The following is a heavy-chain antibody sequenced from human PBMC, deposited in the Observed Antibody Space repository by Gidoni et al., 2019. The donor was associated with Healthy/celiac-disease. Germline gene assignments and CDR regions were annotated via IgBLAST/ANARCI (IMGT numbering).Heavy chain of an antibody. CDR2: VYYSGST. J-gene: IGHJ4*02. V-gene: IGHV4-39*07. CDR3: ARALIDYYDTSGYYWPLFDY. D-gene: IGHD3-22*01. CDR1: GDSFSSSIYY. Sequence: QLQLQESGPGLVKPSETLSLTCTVSGDSFSSSIYYWGWIRQPPGKGLEWIGSVYYSGSTYYNPSLKSRVTISVDTSKNKFSLKLSSVTAADTAVYYCARALIDYYDTSGYYWPLFDYWGQGTLVTVSS.